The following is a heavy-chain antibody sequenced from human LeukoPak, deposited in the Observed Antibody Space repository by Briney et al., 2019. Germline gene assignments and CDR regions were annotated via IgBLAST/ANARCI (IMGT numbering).Heavy chain of an antibody. Sequence: GGSLRLSCAASGFTFSSYAMSWVRQAPGKGLEWVSVIYSGGSTYYADSVKGRFTISRDNSKNTLYLQMNSLRAEDTAVYYCARDCSGGSCYDYWGQGTLVTVSS. V-gene: IGHV3-66*01. D-gene: IGHD2-15*01. CDR2: IYSGGST. J-gene: IGHJ4*02. CDR3: ARDCSGGSCYDY. CDR1: GFTFSSYA.